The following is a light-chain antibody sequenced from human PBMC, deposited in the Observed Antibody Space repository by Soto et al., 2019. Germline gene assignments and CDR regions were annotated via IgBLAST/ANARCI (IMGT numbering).Light chain of an antibody. J-gene: IGKJ5*01. CDR3: QHYNSSPQMT. V-gene: IGKV3-11*01. Sequence: EIVLTQSPVTLSLSPGERAALLCRASQSVSGYLAWYQQKPGQAPRLRMCDASNRATGIPARLSGSGSGTDFTLTISRLEPAEFVVYYCQHYNSSPQMTFGHGTRLEIK. CDR1: QSVSGY. CDR2: DAS.